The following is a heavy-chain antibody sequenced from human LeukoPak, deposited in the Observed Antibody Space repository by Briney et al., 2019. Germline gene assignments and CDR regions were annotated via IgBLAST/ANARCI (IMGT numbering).Heavy chain of an antibody. Sequence: GGSLRLSCAAPGFTFNNYAMNWVRQAPGKGLEWVSPISGGGETTYYADSAKGRFTISRDNSQNTLYLQMNSLRAEDTAVYYCARDYADYVGYFFFDYWGQGTLVTVSS. CDR1: GFTFNNYA. D-gene: IGHD4-17*01. V-gene: IGHV3-23*01. CDR2: ISGGGETT. CDR3: ARDYADYVGYFFFDY. J-gene: IGHJ4*02.